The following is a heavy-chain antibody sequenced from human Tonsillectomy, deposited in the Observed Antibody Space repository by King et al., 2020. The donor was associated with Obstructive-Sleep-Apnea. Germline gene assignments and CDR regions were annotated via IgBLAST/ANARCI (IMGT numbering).Heavy chain of an antibody. J-gene: IGHJ4*02. CDR1: GGSISSYY. CDR2: ISYSGST. CDR3: ARSLDSSGYYYTNY. V-gene: IGHV4-59*08. Sequence: VQLVESGPGLVKPSETLSLTCTVSGGSISSYYWSWIRQPPGKGLEWIGYISYSGSTNYNPSLKSRVTISVDTSKNQFSQKLSSVTAADTAVYYCARSLDSSGYYYTNYWGQGTLVTVSS. D-gene: IGHD3-22*01.